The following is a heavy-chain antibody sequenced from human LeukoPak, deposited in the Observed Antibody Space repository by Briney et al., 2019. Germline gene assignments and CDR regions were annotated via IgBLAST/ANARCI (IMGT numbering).Heavy chain of an antibody. CDR1: GYSFTSYW. D-gene: IGHD5-24*01. Sequence: GESLKISCKGSGYSFTSYWIGWVRQMPGKGLGWMGIIYPGDSDTRYSPSFQGQVTISADKSISTAYLQWSSLKASDTAMYYCARIGEGWLQLEYYFDYWGQGTLVTVSS. CDR3: ARIGEGWLQLEYYFDY. CDR2: IYPGDSDT. J-gene: IGHJ4*02. V-gene: IGHV5-51*01.